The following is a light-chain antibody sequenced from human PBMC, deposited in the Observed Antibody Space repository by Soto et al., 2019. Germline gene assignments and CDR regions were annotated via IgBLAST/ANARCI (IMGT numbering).Light chain of an antibody. CDR1: QSVSSN. CDR2: SAS. CDR3: QQYYTWPRT. V-gene: IGKV3D-15*01. Sequence: EMVMTQSPATLSVSPGERATLSCRASQSVSSNLAWYQQKPGQAPRLLIHSASSRASGIPDRFTGSGSGTEFTLTISSLQPEDFAVYYCQQYYTWPRTFGQGTKVDIK. J-gene: IGKJ1*01.